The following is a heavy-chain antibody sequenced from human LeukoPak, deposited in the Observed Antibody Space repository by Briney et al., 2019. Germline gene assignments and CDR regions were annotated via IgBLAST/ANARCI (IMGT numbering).Heavy chain of an antibody. J-gene: IGHJ2*01. CDR2: IYYSGST. D-gene: IGHD6-13*01. Sequence: SETLSLTCTVSGGSISSYYWSWIRQPPGKGLGWIGYIYYSGSTNYNPSLKSRVTISVDTSKNQFSLKLSSVTAADTAVYYCARRSGIAAAGYWYFDLWGRGTLVTVSS. V-gene: IGHV4-59*08. CDR3: ARRSGIAAAGYWYFDL. CDR1: GGSISSYY.